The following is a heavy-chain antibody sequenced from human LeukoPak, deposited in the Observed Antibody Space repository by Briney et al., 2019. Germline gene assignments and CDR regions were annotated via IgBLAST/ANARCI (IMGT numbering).Heavy chain of an antibody. CDR2: IYTSGST. V-gene: IGHV4-4*07. Sequence: PSETLSLTCTVSGGSISSYYWSWIRQPAGKGLEWIGRIYTSGSTNYNPSLKSRVTMSVDTSKNQFSLKLSSVTAADTAVYYCARAGYSSGWYYFDYWGQGILVTVSS. CDR3: ARAGYSSGWYYFDY. D-gene: IGHD6-19*01. CDR1: GGSISSYY. J-gene: IGHJ4*02.